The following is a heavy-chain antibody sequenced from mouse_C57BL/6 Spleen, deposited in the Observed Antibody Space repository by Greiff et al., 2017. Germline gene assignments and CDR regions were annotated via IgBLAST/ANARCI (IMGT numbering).Heavy chain of an antibody. D-gene: IGHD1-1*01. CDR3: ARIGSTTVAYGFDD. CDR2: IWWGDDK. J-gene: IGHJ2*01. V-gene: IGHV8-8*01. Sequence: QVTLKESGPGILQPSQTLSLTCSFSGFSLSTFGMGVGWIRQPSGKGLEWLARIWWGDDKYYNPALKSRPTNSQYTSKKQVVLKIANVDTADTGTYYRARIGSTTVAYGFDDWGKGTTLTVSS. CDR1: GFSLSTFGMG.